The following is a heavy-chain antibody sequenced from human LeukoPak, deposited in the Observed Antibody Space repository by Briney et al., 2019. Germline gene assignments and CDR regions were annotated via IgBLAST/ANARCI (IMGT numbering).Heavy chain of an antibody. CDR3: AKYPGIAAAGTTSDSDY. Sequence: GGSLRLSCAASGFTFSSYSMNWVRQAPGKGLEWVSSISSSSSYIYYADSVKGRFTISRDNAKNSLYLQMNSLRAEDTAVYYCAKYPGIAAAGTTSDSDYWGQGTLVTVSS. J-gene: IGHJ4*02. CDR1: GFTFSSYS. V-gene: IGHV3-21*01. CDR2: ISSSSSYI. D-gene: IGHD6-13*01.